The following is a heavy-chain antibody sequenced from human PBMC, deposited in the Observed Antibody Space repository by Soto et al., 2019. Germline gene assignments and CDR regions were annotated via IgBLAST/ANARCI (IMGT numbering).Heavy chain of an antibody. CDR2: ISGSGGST. J-gene: IGHJ4*01. Sequence: ATRKGLEWVSAISGSGGSTYYADSVKGRFTISRDNSKNTLYLQMNSLRAEDTAVYYCANLVEQWLVWAYWLHGTLVTGSS. V-gene: IGHV3-23*01. CDR3: ANLVEQWLVWAY. D-gene: IGHD6-19*01.